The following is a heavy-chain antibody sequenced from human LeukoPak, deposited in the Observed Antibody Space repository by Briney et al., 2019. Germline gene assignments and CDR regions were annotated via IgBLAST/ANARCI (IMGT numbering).Heavy chain of an antibody. CDR1: GGSFSGYY. CDR3: ARGEGHSSGWIYYFDY. V-gene: IGHV4-34*01. CDR2: INHSGST. D-gene: IGHD6-19*01. J-gene: IGHJ4*02. Sequence: PSEALSLTCAVYGGSFSGYYWSWIRQPPGKGLEWIGEINHSGSTNYNPSLKGRVTISVDTSKNQFSLKLSSVTAADTAVYYCARGEGHSSGWIYYFDYWGQGTLVTVSS.